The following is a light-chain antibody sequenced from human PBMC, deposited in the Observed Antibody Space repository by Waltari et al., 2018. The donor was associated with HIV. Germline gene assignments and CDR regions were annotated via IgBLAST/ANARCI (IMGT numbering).Light chain of an antibody. V-gene: IGLV1-47*01. J-gene: IGLJ1*01. Sequence: QSVMTQPPSASGTPGQRVTISCSGSYSNIGSDNLSWYQHLPGTAPKLLIYTNTQRPSGVPDRFSGSKSGTSASLAISGLRSEDEADYYCTGWDDSLSEYVFGTGTRVTVL. CDR2: TNT. CDR1: YSNIGSDN. CDR3: TGWDDSLSEYV.